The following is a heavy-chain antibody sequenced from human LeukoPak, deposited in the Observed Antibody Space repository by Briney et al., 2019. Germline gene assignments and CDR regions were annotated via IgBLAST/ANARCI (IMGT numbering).Heavy chain of an antibody. J-gene: IGHJ5*02. CDR1: GFTFSSYW. V-gene: IGHV3-7*03. CDR2: IKQDVSEK. CDR3: ARSYSGYDPNWFDA. Sequence: GGSLRLSCAASGFTFSSYWISWVRQAPRKGLEWVANIKQDVSEKYYMDSVKGRFTISRDNDKNSIYLQMNSLRDEDTAVYSCARSYSGYDPNWFDAWGQGTLVTVSS. D-gene: IGHD5-12*01.